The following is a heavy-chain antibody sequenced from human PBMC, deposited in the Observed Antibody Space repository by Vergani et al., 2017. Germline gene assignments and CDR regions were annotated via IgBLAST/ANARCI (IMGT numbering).Heavy chain of an antibody. CDR2: IHNRGKT. Sequence: QLQLQESGPGLVKPSETLSLTCAVSGYSIGSGFYWAWIRQSPGEGLQWLTSIHNRGKTYHNPSLKSRVSVSLDTSKNRFSLNLTSVTATDTAVYYCARSQGDYWYFDLWGPGSLVTVSS. CDR1: GYSIGSGFY. J-gene: IGHJ2*01. D-gene: IGHD2-21*01. CDR3: ARSQGDYWYFDL. V-gene: IGHV4-38-2*01.